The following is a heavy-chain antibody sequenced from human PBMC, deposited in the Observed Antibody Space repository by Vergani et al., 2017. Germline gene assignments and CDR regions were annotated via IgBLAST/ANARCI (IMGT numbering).Heavy chain of an antibody. D-gene: IGHD2-8*01. CDR1: GFTFSSYA. Sequence: EVQLVESGGGLVQPGGSLRLSCSTFGFTFSSYAMYWVRQAPGKGLEYIGLSKPKTEGGTTHYNAAMKGRVTISRDDSKSVLFLEMTNLAPEDTAVYYCWDTNYANSWDFWGQGSLVTVSS. CDR2: SKPKTEGGTT. CDR3: WDTNYANSWDF. V-gene: IGHV3-15*05. J-gene: IGHJ4*02.